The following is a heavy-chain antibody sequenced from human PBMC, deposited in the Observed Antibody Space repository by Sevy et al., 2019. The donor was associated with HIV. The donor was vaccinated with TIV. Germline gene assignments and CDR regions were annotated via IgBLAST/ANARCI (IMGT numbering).Heavy chain of an antibody. CDR3: AKKYYYGSGSYYLYDAFDI. V-gene: IGHV5-51*01. D-gene: IGHD3-10*01. Sequence: GESLKISCKGSGYSFTSYWIGWVRQMPGKGLEWMGIIYPGDSDTRNSPSFQAQVTISADKSISTAYLQWSSLKASDTAMYYCAKKYYYGSGSYYLYDAFDIWGQGTMVTVSS. CDR2: IYPGDSDT. J-gene: IGHJ3*02. CDR1: GYSFTSYW.